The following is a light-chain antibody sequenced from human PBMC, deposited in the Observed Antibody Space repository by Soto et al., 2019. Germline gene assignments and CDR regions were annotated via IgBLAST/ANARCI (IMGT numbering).Light chain of an antibody. CDR1: QTVSISD. V-gene: IGKV3-20*01. CDR3: QQYGRSPRT. CDR2: GAS. Sequence: EIVLTQSPGTLSLSPGERATLSCRASQTVSISDLAWYQQKPGQAPSLLVYGASSRATGTPDRFRSSGSGTDFTLAISRLEPEDFAVYYCQQYGRSPRTFGQGTKVEIK. J-gene: IGKJ2*01.